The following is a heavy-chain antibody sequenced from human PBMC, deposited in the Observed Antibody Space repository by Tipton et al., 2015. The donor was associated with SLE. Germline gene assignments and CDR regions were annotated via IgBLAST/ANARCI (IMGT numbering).Heavy chain of an antibody. CDR3: ARGSCSGGSCYSGAFDI. CDR2: INAGNGNT. V-gene: IGHV1-3*01. D-gene: IGHD2-15*01. J-gene: IGHJ3*02. CDR1: GYTFTSYA. Sequence: QSGPEVKKPGASVKVSCKASGYTFTSYAMHWVRQAPGQRLEWMGWINAGNGNTKYSQKFQGRVTITRDTSASTAYMELSSLRSEDTAVYYCARGSCSGGSCYSGAFDIWGQGTMVTVSS.